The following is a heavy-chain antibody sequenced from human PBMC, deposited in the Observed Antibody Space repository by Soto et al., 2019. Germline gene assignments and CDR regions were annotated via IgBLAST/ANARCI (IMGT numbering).Heavy chain of an antibody. J-gene: IGHJ3*01. CDR3: AHAYGGTSWPNDAFDV. Sequence: QITLKESGPTLVKPTQTLTLTCIFSGFSFSADGVGVGWIRQPPGKALEWLALIYWDDDTRYSPSLKSRLTIIKDTSNNQVVLTMTHMDPVDTATYYCAHAYGGTSWPNDAFDVWGQGTVVTVSS. CDR1: GFSFSADGVG. V-gene: IGHV2-5*02. D-gene: IGHD2-2*01. CDR2: IYWDDDT.